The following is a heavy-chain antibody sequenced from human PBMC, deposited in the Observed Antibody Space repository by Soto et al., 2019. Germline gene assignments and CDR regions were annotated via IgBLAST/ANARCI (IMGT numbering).Heavy chain of an antibody. CDR3: ARVEMATTDYYYYYGMDV. Sequence: QVQLVQSGAEEKKPGSSVKVSCKASGGTFSSYAISWVRQAPGQGLEWMGGLIPIFGTANYAKKFQGRVTMTADESTRTAYMELXXXXSEDTAVYYCARVEMATTDYYYYYGMDVWGQGTTVTVSS. V-gene: IGHV1-69*01. J-gene: IGHJ6*02. D-gene: IGHD5-12*01. CDR1: GGTFSSYA. CDR2: LIPIFGTA.